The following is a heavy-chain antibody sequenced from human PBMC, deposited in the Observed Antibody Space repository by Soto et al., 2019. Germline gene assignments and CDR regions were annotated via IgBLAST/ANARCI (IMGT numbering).Heavy chain of an antibody. Sequence: VPSVKVSCKASGGTFSSYAISWVRQAPGQGLEWMGGIIPIFGTANYAQKFQGRVTITADKSTSTAYMELSSLRSEDTAVYYCARSSQQLADTYYYYGMDVWGQGTTVTVSS. J-gene: IGHJ6*02. CDR3: ARSSQQLADTYYYYGMDV. V-gene: IGHV1-69*06. CDR2: IIPIFGTA. CDR1: GGTFSSYA. D-gene: IGHD6-13*01.